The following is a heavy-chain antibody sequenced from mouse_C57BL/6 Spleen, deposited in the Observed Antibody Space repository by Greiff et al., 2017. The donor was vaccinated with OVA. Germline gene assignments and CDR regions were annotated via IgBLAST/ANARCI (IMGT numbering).Heavy chain of an antibody. Sequence: VHVKQSGPELVKPGASVKMSCKASGYTFTDYNMHWVKQSHGKSLEWIGYINPNNGGTSYNQKFKGKATLTVNKSSSTAYMELRSLTSEDSAVYYCARALLRAMDYWGQGTSVTVSS. J-gene: IGHJ4*01. CDR1: GYTFTDYN. D-gene: IGHD2-10*01. CDR2: INPNNGGT. CDR3: ARALLRAMDY. V-gene: IGHV1-22*01.